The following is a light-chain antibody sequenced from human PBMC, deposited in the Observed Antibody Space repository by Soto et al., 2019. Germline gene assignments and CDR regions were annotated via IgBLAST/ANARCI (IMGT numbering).Light chain of an antibody. Sequence: EIVLTQSPATLSLSPGERATLSCRASQSVGTYLAWYQHNPGQAPRLLIYDASNSATGIPARFSGSGSGTDFTLTISSPEPEDFAVYYCQQRYKWPNTFGQGTKLEIK. V-gene: IGKV3-11*01. CDR1: QSVGTY. J-gene: IGKJ2*01. CDR2: DAS. CDR3: QQRYKWPNT.